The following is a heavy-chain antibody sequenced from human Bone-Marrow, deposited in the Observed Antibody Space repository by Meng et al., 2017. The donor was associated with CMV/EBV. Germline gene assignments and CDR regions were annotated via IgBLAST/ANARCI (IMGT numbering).Heavy chain of an antibody. CDR2: ISGGGGST. D-gene: IGHD3-22*01. J-gene: IGHJ4*02. V-gene: IGHV3-23*01. CDR3: AKATYYSDSSGYNHYFDY. CDR1: GFAFSSYA. Sequence: GESLKISCAASGFAFSSYAMNWVRQSPGKGLQWVSSISGGGGSTYYADSVKGRFTISRDSSKNTLYLQMNALRAEDTALYYCAKATYYSDSSGYNHYFDYWGQGTLVTVSS.